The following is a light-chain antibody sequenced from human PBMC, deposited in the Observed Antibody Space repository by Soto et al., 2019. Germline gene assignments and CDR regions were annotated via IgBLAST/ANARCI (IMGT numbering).Light chain of an antibody. CDR1: QSVSSY. Sequence: IGLPQSLAKVSMSVVYGASVYRSGSQSVSSYLAWYQQRPGQAPRLLIYDASNRATGIPARFSGSAAGTDFTLTIYSLEPEDFAIYYCQKGKTWPPIPVGQGTRLEIK. CDR3: QKGKTWPPIP. J-gene: IGKJ5*01. CDR2: DAS. V-gene: IGKV3-11*01.